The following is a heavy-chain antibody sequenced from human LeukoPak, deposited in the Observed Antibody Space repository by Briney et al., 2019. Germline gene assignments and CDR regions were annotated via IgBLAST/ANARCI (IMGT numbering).Heavy chain of an antibody. J-gene: IGHJ4*02. Sequence: PSETLSLTCSVSGSSISGDCFWGWVRQPPGKGLEWIGSVNQGGSTYYYWSLKSRVTMSVDTSKNQLSLKLTSVTAADTAVYFCARVIGATSMDCWGQGILVTVSS. CDR3: ARVIGATSMDC. CDR1: GSSISGDCF. V-gene: IGHV4-38-2*02. CDR2: VNQGGST. D-gene: IGHD2-15*01.